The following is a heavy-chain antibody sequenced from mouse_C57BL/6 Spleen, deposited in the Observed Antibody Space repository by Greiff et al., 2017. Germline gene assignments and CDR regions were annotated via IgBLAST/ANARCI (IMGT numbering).Heavy chain of an antibody. V-gene: IGHV1-18*01. D-gene: IGHD1-1*01. J-gene: IGHJ3*01. CDR3: ARGENYSSRDWFAY. Sequence: EVQLQQSGPELVKPGASVKIPCKASGYTFTDYNMDWVKQSHGKSLEWIGDINPNNGGTIYNQKFKGKATLTVDKSSSTAYMELRSLTSEDTAVYYCARGENYSSRDWFAYWGQGTLVTVSA. CDR2: INPNNGGT. CDR1: GYTFTDYN.